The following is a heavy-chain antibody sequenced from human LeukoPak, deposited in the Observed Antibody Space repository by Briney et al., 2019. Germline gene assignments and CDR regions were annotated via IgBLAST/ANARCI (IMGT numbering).Heavy chain of an antibody. D-gene: IGHD2-2*01. CDR3: AKDGVVVVPAAGLDY. J-gene: IGHJ4*02. V-gene: IGHV3-23*01. Sequence: PGGSLRLSCAASGFTFSSYAMSWVRQAPGKGLEWVSAISGSGGSTYYADSVKGRFTISRDNSKNTLYLQMNSRRAEDTAVYYCAKDGVVVVPAAGLDYWGQGTLVTVSS. CDR2: ISGSGGST. CDR1: GFTFSSYA.